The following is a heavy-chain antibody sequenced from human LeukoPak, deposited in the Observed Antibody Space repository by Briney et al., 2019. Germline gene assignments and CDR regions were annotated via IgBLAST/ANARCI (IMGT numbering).Heavy chain of an antibody. CDR1: GFTLSSYG. J-gene: IGHJ4*02. CDR3: AKDRRQWLKLFDY. D-gene: IGHD6-19*01. Sequence: GRSLRLSCAASGFTLSSYGMHWVRQAPGKGLEWVAVISYDGSNKYYADSVKGRFTISRDNSKNTLYLQMNSLRAEDTAVYYCAKDRRQWLKLFDYWGQGTLVTVSS. CDR2: ISYDGSNK. V-gene: IGHV3-30*18.